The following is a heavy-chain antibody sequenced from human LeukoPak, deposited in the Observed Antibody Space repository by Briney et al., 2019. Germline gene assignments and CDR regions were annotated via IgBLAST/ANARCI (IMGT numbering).Heavy chain of an antibody. J-gene: IGHJ5*02. D-gene: IGHD6-13*01. V-gene: IGHV5-51*01. CDR2: IYPGDSDT. CDR1: GYSFTNYW. Sequence: GESLKMSCKGSGYSFTNYWIAWVRQMPGKGLEWMGIIYPGDSDTRYSPSFQGQVTISADKSISTAYLQWSSLKASDTAMYYCARHSSSWYKNWLDPWGQGTLVTVSS. CDR3: ARHSSSWYKNWLDP.